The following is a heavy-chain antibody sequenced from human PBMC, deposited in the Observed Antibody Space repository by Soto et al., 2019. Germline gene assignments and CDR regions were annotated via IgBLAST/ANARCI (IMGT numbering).Heavy chain of an antibody. V-gene: IGHV1-3*01. CDR3: ARDAGGLNSGSYGWFDP. D-gene: IGHD1-26*01. Sequence: QVHLVQSGAEVRKPGASVKISCKASGYNFSTYSMYWVRQAPGQRLKWMGWINGGNGKARYSQKFQDRVTITRDTSARTAYMEFRSLRSEDTAVYYCARDAGGLNSGSYGWFDPWGQGTVVTVSS. J-gene: IGHJ5*02. CDR1: GYNFSTYS. CDR2: INGGNGKA.